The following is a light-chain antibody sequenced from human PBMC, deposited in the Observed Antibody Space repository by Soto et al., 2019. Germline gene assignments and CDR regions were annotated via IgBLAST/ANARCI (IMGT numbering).Light chain of an antibody. J-gene: IGLJ3*02. CDR1: SSNIGAGHD. CDR3: QSFDSNLSGWV. V-gene: IGLV1-40*01. CDR2: RNN. Sequence: QPVLTQPPSVSGAPGQRVTISCTGNSSNIGAGHDVHWYQQPPGTAPKLLIFRNNNRASGVPDRFSGARSGTSASLAITGLQTGDEADYYCQSFDSNLSGWVFGGGTKLTVL.